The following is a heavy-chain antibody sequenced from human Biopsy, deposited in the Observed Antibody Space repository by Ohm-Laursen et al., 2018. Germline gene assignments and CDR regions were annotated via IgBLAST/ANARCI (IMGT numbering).Heavy chain of an antibody. J-gene: IGHJ5*02. D-gene: IGHD3-10*01. CDR1: GYTFTTYA. CDR3: ARGIGSMVRGVIINVNNWFDP. Sequence: ASVKVSCKASGYTFTTYAISWVRQAPGQGLEWMGWISTYNGNTNYAQKVQGRVTMTTDTSTSTAYMELRSLRSDDTAVYYCARGIGSMVRGVIINVNNWFDPWGQGTLVTASS. CDR2: ISTYNGNT. V-gene: IGHV1-18*01.